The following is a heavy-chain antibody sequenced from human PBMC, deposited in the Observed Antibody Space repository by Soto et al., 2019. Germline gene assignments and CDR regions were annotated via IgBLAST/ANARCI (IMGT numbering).Heavy chain of an antibody. Sequence: QVQLVQSGAEVKKPGASVKVSCKASGYTFTGYYMHWVRQAPGQGLEWMGWINPNSGGTNYAQKVQGWVTMTRDTSISTAYMELSRLRSDDTAVYYCASANAALNCSSTSCYPNYYYGMDVWGQGTTVTVSS. CDR2: INPNSGGT. D-gene: IGHD2-2*01. CDR3: ASANAALNCSSTSCYPNYYYGMDV. V-gene: IGHV1-2*04. CDR1: GYTFTGYY. J-gene: IGHJ6*02.